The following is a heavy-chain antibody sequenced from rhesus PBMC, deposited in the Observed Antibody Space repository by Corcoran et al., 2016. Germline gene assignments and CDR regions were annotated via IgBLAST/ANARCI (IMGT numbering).Heavy chain of an antibody. CDR3: ARDLAAAGSEDFDY. CDR2: ISGSGGST. Sequence: QVQLQESGPGLVTPSETLSLTCTVSGASISSYWCRWIRQPPGQGLEWIGRISGSGGSTDNNPSLKSRVTMSTDTSKNQFSLKLASVTAADTAVYYCARDLAAAGSEDFDYWGQGVLVTVSS. CDR1: GASISSYW. J-gene: IGHJ4*01. V-gene: IGHV4-173*01. D-gene: IGHD6-25*01.